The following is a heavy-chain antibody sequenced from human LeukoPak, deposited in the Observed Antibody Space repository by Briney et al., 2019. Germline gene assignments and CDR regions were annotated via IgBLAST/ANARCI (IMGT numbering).Heavy chain of an antibody. V-gene: IGHV3-7*01. D-gene: IGHD3-3*01. Sequence: GGSLRLSCVGSGFTLSNYWMTWVRQAPGKGLEWVANVNQAGSETYFVDSVKGRFTISRDNAKNSLYLQMNSLRAEDTAVYYCARGRPSGTSSYYFDYWGQGTLVTVSS. J-gene: IGHJ4*02. CDR2: VNQAGSET. CDR3: ARGRPSGTSSYYFDY. CDR1: GFTLSNYW.